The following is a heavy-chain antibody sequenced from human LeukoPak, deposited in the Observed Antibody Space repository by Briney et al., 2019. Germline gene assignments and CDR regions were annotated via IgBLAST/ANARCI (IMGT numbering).Heavy chain of an antibody. CDR1: GGSISSYY. CDR3: ARHDDRGYCSGGSCDFAFDI. CDR2: IYYSGST. D-gene: IGHD2-15*01. V-gene: IGHV4-59*08. Sequence: SETLSLTCTVSGGSISSYYWSWIRQPPGKGLEWIGYIYYSGSTNYNPSLKSRVTISVDTSKNQFSLKLSSVTAADTAVDYCARHDDRGYCSGGSCDFAFDIWGQGTMVTVSS. J-gene: IGHJ3*02.